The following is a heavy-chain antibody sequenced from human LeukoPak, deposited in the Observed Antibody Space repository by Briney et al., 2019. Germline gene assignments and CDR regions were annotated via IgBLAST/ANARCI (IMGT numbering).Heavy chain of an antibody. Sequence: GGSLRLSCAASGVSVSSNYMSWVRQAPGKGLEWVSVIYSGGSTYYADPVKGRFTISRDNSKNTLYLQMNSLRAEDTAVYYCTWMGATMGYYFDYWGQGTLVTVSS. J-gene: IGHJ4*02. V-gene: IGHV3-53*01. CDR2: IYSGGST. CDR1: GVSVSSNY. D-gene: IGHD1-26*01. CDR3: TWMGATMGYYFDY.